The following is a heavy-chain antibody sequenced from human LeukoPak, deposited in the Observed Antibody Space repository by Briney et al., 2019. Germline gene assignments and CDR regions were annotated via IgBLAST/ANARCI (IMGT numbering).Heavy chain of an antibody. CDR3: AREIGTTIFGVVSGYYYYYGMDV. Sequence: ASVKVSCQASGYTFTSYGLTWVRQAPGQGLEWMGWISGYNGNTNYAQKLQGRVTMTTDTSTSTAYMELRSLRSDDTAVYYCAREIGTTIFGVVSGYYYYYGMDVWGQGTTVTVSS. D-gene: IGHD3-3*01. J-gene: IGHJ6*02. CDR1: GYTFTSYG. CDR2: ISGYNGNT. V-gene: IGHV1-18*01.